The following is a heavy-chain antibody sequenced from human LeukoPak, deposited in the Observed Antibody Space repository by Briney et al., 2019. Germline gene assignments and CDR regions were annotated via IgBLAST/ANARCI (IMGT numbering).Heavy chain of an antibody. Sequence: ASVKVSCKVSGYTLTELSMHWVRQAPGQGLEWMGRINPNSGGTNYAQKFQGRVTMTRDTSISTAYMELSRLRSDDTAVYYCAAREVYSSSWFRYYYYGMDVWGQGTTVTVSS. CDR1: GYTLTELS. CDR3: AAREVYSSSWFRYYYYGMDV. D-gene: IGHD6-13*01. J-gene: IGHJ6*02. CDR2: INPNSGGT. V-gene: IGHV1-2*06.